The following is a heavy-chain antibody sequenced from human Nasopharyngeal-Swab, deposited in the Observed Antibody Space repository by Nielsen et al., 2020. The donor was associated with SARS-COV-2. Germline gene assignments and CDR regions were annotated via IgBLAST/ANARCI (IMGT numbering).Heavy chain of an antibody. CDR2: ISAYNGNT. CDR3: ARALPYYDILTGPDY. CDR1: GYTFTSYA. V-gene: IGHV1-18*01. D-gene: IGHD3-9*01. Sequence: ASVTVSCKASGYTFTSYAVHWVRQAPGQGLEWMGWISAYNGNTNYAQKLQGRVTMTTDTSTSTAYMELRSLRSGDTAVYYCARALPYYDILTGPDYWGQGTLVTVSS. J-gene: IGHJ4*02.